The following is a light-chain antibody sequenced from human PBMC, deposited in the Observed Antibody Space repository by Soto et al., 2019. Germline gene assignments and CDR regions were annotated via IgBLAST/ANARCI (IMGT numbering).Light chain of an antibody. CDR2: EVS. CDR3: CSYAGSSNWV. Sequence: QSVLTQPDSVSGSPGQSITISCTGTSSDVGSYNLVSWYQQHPGKAPKVMIYEVSKRPSGVSNRFSGSKSGNTASLTISGLQAEDEADYYCCSYAGSSNWVFGGGTKVTVL. CDR1: SSDVGSYNL. J-gene: IGLJ3*02. V-gene: IGLV2-23*02.